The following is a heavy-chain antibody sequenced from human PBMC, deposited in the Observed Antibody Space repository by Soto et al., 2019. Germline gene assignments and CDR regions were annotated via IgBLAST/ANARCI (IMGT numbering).Heavy chain of an antibody. CDR2: ISGSGGST. CDR3: AKAVSSSWYNKHFDY. J-gene: IGHJ4*02. CDR1: GFTFGSYA. Sequence: GGSLRLSCAASGFTFGSYAMSWVRQAPGKGLEWVSAISGSGGSTYYADSVKGRFTISRDNSKNTLYLQMNSLRAEDTAVYYCAKAVSSSWYNKHFDYWGQGTLVTVSS. V-gene: IGHV3-23*01. D-gene: IGHD6-13*01.